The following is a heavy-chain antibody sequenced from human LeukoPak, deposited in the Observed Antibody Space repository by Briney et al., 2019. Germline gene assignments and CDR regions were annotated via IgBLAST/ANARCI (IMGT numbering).Heavy chain of an antibody. Sequence: GGSLRLSCAASGFTFINYGMHWVRQAPGKGLEWVAFIRYDGSNKYYADSVKGRFTISRDNSKNTLYLQMNSLGAEDTAVYYCAKVVSGWSSLDAFDVWGQGTVVTVSS. D-gene: IGHD6-19*01. V-gene: IGHV3-30*02. J-gene: IGHJ3*01. CDR2: IRYDGSNK. CDR1: GFTFINYG. CDR3: AKVVSGWSSLDAFDV.